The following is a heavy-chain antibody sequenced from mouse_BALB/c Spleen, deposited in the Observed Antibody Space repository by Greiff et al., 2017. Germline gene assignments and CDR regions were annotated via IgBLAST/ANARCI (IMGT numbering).Heavy chain of an antibody. CDR3: TRLRMKTGMDY. V-gene: IGHV1-15*01. D-gene: IGHD3-2*01. J-gene: IGHJ4*01. CDR1: GYTFTAYV. CDR2: IHPGSGGT. Sequence: VQLQQSGAALVRPGASVKLSCKASGYTFTAYVMHWVKQTPVHGLEWIGAIHPGSGGTEYNQKFKGKATLTADKSSSTAYRELSSLTSEDSAVYFCTRLRMKTGMDYWGQGTSVTVSS.